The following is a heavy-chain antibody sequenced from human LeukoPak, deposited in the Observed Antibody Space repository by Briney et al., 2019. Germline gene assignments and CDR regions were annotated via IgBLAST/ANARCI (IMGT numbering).Heavy chain of an antibody. Sequence: PSETLSLTCTVSGGSISSSSYYWGWVRQPPGKGLEWIGSIYYSGSTYYNPSLKSRVTISVDTSKNQFSLKLSSVTAADTAVYYCASSAELPKYYFDYRGQGTLVTVSS. V-gene: IGHV4-39*01. CDR3: ASSAELPKYYFDY. D-gene: IGHD1-26*01. CDR2: IYYSGST. J-gene: IGHJ4*02. CDR1: GGSISSSSYY.